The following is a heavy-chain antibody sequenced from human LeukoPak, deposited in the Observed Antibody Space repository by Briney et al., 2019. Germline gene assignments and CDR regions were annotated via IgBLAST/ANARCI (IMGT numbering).Heavy chain of an antibody. Sequence: SETLSLTCTVSGGSISSGSYYWSWIRQPAWKGLEWIGRIYTSGSTNYNPSLKSRVTISVDTSKNQFSLKLSSVTAADTAVYYCARGLNDSWTGENYWGQGTLVTVSS. J-gene: IGHJ4*02. V-gene: IGHV4-61*02. CDR2: IYTSGST. D-gene: IGHD3-3*01. CDR1: GGSISSGSYY. CDR3: ARGLNDSWTGENY.